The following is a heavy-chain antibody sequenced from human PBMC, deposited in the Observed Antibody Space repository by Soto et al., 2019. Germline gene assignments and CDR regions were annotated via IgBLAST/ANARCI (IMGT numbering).Heavy chain of an antibody. V-gene: IGHV3-53*01. J-gene: IGHJ3*02. Sequence: GGSLRLSCAASGFTVSSNYMSWVRQAPGKGLELVSVIYSGRSTYYADSVKGRFTISRDNSKNTLYLQMNSLRAEDTAVYYCARESYYDSSGRGAFDIWGQGTMVTVSS. D-gene: IGHD3-22*01. CDR3: ARESYYDSSGRGAFDI. CDR1: GFTVSSNY. CDR2: IYSGRST.